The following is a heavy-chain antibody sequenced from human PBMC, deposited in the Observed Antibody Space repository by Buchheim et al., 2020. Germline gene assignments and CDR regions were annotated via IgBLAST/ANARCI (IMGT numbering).Heavy chain of an antibody. CDR2: IDPSDSYT. V-gene: IGHV5-10-1*03. Sequence: EVQLVQSGVEVKKPGESLRISCKASGYSFTTYWITWVRQMPGKGLEWMGRIDPSDSYTNYSPPFQGHVTISVDKSNKTAYPQWSSLKASDTAIYWCARRTYCDPRADVWGQGTT. D-gene: IGHD2-21*01. J-gene: IGHJ6*02. CDR1: GYSFTTYW. CDR3: ARRTYCDPRADV.